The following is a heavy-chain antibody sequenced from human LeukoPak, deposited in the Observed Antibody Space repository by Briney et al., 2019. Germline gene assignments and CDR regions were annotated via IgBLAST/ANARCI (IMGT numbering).Heavy chain of an antibody. CDR2: ISAYNGNT. J-gene: IGHJ6*03. Sequence: ASVKASCKASGYTFTSYGISWVRQAPGQGLEWMGWISAYNGNTNYAQNLQGRVTMTTDTSTRTAYMEVRSLRSDDTAVYYCARCGRSGWYGDYYYMDVWGKGTTVTVSS. CDR1: GYTFTSYG. D-gene: IGHD6-19*01. CDR3: ARCGRSGWYGDYYYMDV. V-gene: IGHV1-18*01.